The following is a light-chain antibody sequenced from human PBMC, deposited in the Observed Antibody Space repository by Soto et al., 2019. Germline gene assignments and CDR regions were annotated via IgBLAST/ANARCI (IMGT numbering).Light chain of an antibody. CDR2: GAS. Sequence: EIVLTQSPGTLSLSPGERATLSCRASQSVFSSFLAWYQQKPGQAPRLLIYGASTRATAIPDRFSGSGSGTDFTLTISRLEPGDFAFYYCQQYGDSPNTFGQGTKLEIK. V-gene: IGKV3-20*01. CDR1: QSVFSSF. CDR3: QQYGDSPNT. J-gene: IGKJ2*01.